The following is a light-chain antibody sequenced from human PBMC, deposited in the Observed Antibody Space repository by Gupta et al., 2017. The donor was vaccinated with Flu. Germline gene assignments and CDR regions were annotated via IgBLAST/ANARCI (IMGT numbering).Light chain of an antibody. Sequence: ALQVTQSPSSLSASVGDRVTITCRASQAIRQDLAWYQQKPGRPPKLLIYTASNLEAGVPSKFRGTGSGSDFTLTINNVQPEDSATYYCLQEYNYPYTFGEGTKLQIE. J-gene: IGKJ2*01. CDR2: TAS. V-gene: IGKV1-6*01. CDR3: LQEYNYPYT. CDR1: QAIRQD.